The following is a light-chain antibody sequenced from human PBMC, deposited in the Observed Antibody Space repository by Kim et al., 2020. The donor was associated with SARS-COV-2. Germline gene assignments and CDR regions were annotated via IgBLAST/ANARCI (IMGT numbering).Light chain of an antibody. CDR2: EVT. CDR3: SSSTDSSTLV. CDR1: SRDVGGYNY. Sequence: QSALTQPASVSGSPGQSVTISCTGTSRDVGGYNYVSWYQQHPGKAPKLVIYEVTNRPSGVSNRFSGSKSGNTASLTVSGLQAEDEAHYYCSSSTDSSTLVFGGGTQLTVL. J-gene: IGLJ3*02. V-gene: IGLV2-14*03.